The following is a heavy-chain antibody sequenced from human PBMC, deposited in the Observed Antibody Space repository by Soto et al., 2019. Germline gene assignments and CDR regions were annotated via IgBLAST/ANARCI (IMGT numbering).Heavy chain of an antibody. CDR1: GGSATNSSYN. CDR2: VYYRGRS. J-gene: IGHJ4*02. V-gene: IGHV4-39*01. D-gene: IGHD4-17*01. Sequence: SETLSLTCTVSGGSATNSSYNWGWIRQCPGKELEWIGSVYYRGRSYSKSSVKSRGAISVDTSKNRFSLSLNSVTASDTAVYFCVSQRTTVPTQAYFDYWGPGALVTVSS. CDR3: VSQRTTVPTQAYFDY.